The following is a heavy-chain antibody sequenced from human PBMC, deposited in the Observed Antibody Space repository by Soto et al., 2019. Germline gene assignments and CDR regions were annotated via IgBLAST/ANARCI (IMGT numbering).Heavy chain of an antibody. CDR2: INSDGSVA. CDR1: GFTFSNYW. J-gene: IGHJ6*03. Sequence: EVQLVESGGGLVQPGGSLRLSCAASGFTFSNYWMYWVRQAPGKGLEWVSRINSDGSVASYADSVKGRLTISRDNVKNPLYLPMGSLRAEETAVYYCARRDCVGGSCYSLAGSFFYYMDAWGKGPTVTVFS. V-gene: IGHV3-74*02. CDR3: ARRDCVGGSCYSLAGSFFYYMDA. D-gene: IGHD2-15*01.